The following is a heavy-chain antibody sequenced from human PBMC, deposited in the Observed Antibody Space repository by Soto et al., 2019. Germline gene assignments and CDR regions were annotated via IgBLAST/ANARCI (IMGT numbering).Heavy chain of an antibody. D-gene: IGHD1-26*01. V-gene: IGHV2-5*02. Sequence: QITLKESGPTLVKPTQTLTLTCTFSGFSLSTSGVGVGWIRQPPGKALEWLALIYWDDDKRYSPSLKSRLTITKDTSKNQVVLTMTNMDPVDTATYYCAHRGIVGATNTWRFWIYFDYWGQGTLVTVSS. J-gene: IGHJ4*02. CDR3: AHRGIVGATNTWRFWIYFDY. CDR2: IYWDDDK. CDR1: GFSLSTSGVG.